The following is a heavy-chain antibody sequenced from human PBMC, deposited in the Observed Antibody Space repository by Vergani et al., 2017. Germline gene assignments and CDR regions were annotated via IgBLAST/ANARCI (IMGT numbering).Heavy chain of an antibody. CDR1: GYTFTGYY. Sequence: QVQLVQSGAEVKKPGASVKVSCKASGYTFTGYYMHWVRQAPGQGLEWMGWINPNSGGTNYAQKFQGRVTMTRDTSISTAYMELSRLRSDDTAVYYCARDVWGRQLLLPYFDYWGQGTLVTVSS. D-gene: IGHD2-15*01. J-gene: IGHJ4*02. V-gene: IGHV1-2*02. CDR2: INPNSGGT. CDR3: ARDVWGRQLLLPYFDY.